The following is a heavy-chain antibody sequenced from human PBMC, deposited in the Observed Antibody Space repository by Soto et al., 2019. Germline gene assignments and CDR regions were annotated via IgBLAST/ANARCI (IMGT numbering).Heavy chain of an antibody. CDR2: IIPIFGTA. Sequence: QVQLVQSGAEVKKPGSSVKVSCKASGGTFSSYAISWVRQAPGQGLEWMGGIIPIFGTANYAQKFQGRVTLTADESTSTADMELSSLRSEDTAVYYCARGRMVRGVIKAPLGYYYYGMDVWGQGTTVTVSS. D-gene: IGHD3-10*01. V-gene: IGHV1-69*01. CDR1: GGTFSSYA. CDR3: ARGRMVRGVIKAPLGYYYYGMDV. J-gene: IGHJ6*02.